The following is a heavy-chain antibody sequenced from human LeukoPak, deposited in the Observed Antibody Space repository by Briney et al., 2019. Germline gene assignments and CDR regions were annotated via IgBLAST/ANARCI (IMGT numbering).Heavy chain of an antibody. Sequence: GGSLRLSCAASGFTLSSYTMNWVRQAPGKGLEWVSSISSSTYIYYADSLKGRFTISRDNAKNSLYLQMNGLRAEDTAVYYCARGIPFDYWGQGTLVTVSS. D-gene: IGHD2-21*01. CDR2: ISSSTYI. V-gene: IGHV3-21*01. CDR3: ARGIPFDY. CDR1: GFTLSSYT. J-gene: IGHJ4*02.